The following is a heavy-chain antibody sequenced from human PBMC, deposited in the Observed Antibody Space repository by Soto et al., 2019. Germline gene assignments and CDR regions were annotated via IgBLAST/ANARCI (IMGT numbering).Heavy chain of an antibody. Sequence: ASVKVSCKASGYTFTGYYMHWVRQAPGQGLEWMGWINPNSGGTNYAQKFQGWVTMTRDTSISTAYMELSRLRSDDTAVYYCARGSTGDYYYYGMDVWGQGTTVTVSS. CDR2: INPNSGGT. D-gene: IGHD2-8*02. CDR1: GYTFTGYY. CDR3: ARGSTGDYYYYGMDV. V-gene: IGHV1-2*04. J-gene: IGHJ6*02.